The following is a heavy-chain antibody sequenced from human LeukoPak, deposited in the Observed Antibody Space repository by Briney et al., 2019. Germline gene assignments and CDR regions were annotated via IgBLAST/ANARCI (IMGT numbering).Heavy chain of an antibody. D-gene: IGHD1-26*01. Sequence: SETLSLTCTVSGGSINSYYWSWIRQPPGKGLEWIGYIYYSGSTNYNPSLKSRVTISVDTSKNQFSLKLSSVTAADTAVYYCARSVGATHYWGQGTLVTVSS. CDR3: ARSVGATHY. CDR1: GGSINSYY. CDR2: IYYSGST. J-gene: IGHJ4*02. V-gene: IGHV4-59*01.